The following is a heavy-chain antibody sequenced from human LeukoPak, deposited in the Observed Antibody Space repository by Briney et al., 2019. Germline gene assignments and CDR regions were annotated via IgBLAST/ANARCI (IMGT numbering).Heavy chain of an antibody. J-gene: IGHJ5*02. Sequence: PSETLSLTCTVSGGSISSYYWSWIRQPPGKGLEWIGYIYYSGSTNYIPSLKSRVTISADTSKNQFSLKLSSVTAADTAVYYCARHAYCSGGSCYARGWFDPWGQGTLVTVSS. CDR3: ARHAYCSGGSCYARGWFDP. V-gene: IGHV4-59*08. CDR2: IYYSGST. CDR1: GGSISSYY. D-gene: IGHD2-15*01.